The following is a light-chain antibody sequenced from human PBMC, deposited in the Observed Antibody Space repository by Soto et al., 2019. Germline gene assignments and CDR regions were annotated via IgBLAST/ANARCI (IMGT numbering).Light chain of an antibody. Sequence: EIVLTQSPATLSLSPGERATLSCRASQSISSSLAWYQQKPGQAPRLLTYDASTRATGFPARFSGSGSGTDFTLTIGSLEPEDYGVYYCQQRSEWPRTFGQGTKVEI. V-gene: IGKV3-11*01. J-gene: IGKJ1*01. CDR2: DAS. CDR1: QSISSS. CDR3: QQRSEWPRT.